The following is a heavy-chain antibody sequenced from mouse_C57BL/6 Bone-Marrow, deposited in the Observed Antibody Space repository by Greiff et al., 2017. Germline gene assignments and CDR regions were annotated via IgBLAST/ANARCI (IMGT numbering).Heavy chain of an antibody. D-gene: IGHD1-1*01. J-gene: IGHJ4*01. CDR1: GFSLTSYA. V-gene: IGHV2-9-1*01. Sequence: VQVEESGPGLVAPSQSLSISCTVSGFSLTSYAISWVRQPPGKGLEWLGVIWTGGGTNYNSALKSRLSISKDNSKSQVFLKMNSLQTDDTARYYCARSHYYYGSSYEDDMDYWGQGTSVTVSS. CDR2: IWTGGGT. CDR3: ARSHYYYGSSYEDDMDY.